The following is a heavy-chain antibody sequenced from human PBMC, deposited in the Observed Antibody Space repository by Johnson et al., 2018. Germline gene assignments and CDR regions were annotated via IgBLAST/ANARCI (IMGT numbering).Heavy chain of an antibody. CDR2: ISSSSSYI. D-gene: IGHD3-10*01. J-gene: IGHJ3*02. CDR3: ARELHQMTFGEGSFGI. V-gene: IGHV3-21*01. Sequence: VQLVESGGGLVEPGGSLRLSCAASGFTFSSYSMNWVRQAPGKGLEWVSSISSSSSYIYYADSVKGRFTISRDNAKNSLYLQMNSLRAEDTAVYYCARELHQMTFGEGSFGIWGQGTMVTVSS. CDR1: GFTFSSYS.